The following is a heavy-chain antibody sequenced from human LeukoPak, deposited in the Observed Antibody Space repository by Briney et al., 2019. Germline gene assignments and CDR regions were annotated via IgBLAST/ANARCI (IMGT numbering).Heavy chain of an antibody. CDR2: INPDGNKK. D-gene: IGHD5-18*01. Sequence: GGSLRLSCAASGFTFSSYWMSWVRQAPGKGLEWVASINPDGNKKYSADSVKGRFTISRDNAENSLYLQMNSLRVEDTAFYYCARDLAYSRLDYWGQGMLVTVSS. CDR3: ARDLAYSRLDY. CDR1: GFTFSSYW. J-gene: IGHJ4*02. V-gene: IGHV3-7*01.